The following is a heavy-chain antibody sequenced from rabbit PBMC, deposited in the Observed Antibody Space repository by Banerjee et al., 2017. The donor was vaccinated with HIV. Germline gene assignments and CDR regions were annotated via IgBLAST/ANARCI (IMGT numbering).Heavy chain of an antibody. CDR1: GFSFSNKYV. CDR2: INSSSGNS. CDR3: ARYVAGVIGWNFNL. J-gene: IGHJ4*01. V-gene: IGHV1S45*01. Sequence: QEQLEESGGDLVQPEGSLTLTCTTSGFSFSNKYVMCWVRQAPGEGLEWIACINSSSGNSVYASWAKCRLAISRTSSTTVTLQTTSLTAADTATSFCARYVAGVIGWNFNLWGPGTLVTVS. D-gene: IGHD4-1*01.